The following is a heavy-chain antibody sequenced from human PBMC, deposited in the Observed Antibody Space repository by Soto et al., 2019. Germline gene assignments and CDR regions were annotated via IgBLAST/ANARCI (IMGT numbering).Heavy chain of an antibody. Sequence: QVQLVQSGAEVEKPGASVKVSCRTSGYSFIDYYVNWVRQAPGQGLEWVGWINPNSGASKYAETFQGRVTMPRDRSTRTGYLELAGPTSAHTAVYYCASWTDAVATHHSWSHGSLVTVSS. J-gene: IGHJ5*01. V-gene: IGHV1-2*02. CDR3: ASWTDAVATHHS. CDR1: GYSFIDYY. CDR2: INPNSGAS. D-gene: IGHD5-12*01.